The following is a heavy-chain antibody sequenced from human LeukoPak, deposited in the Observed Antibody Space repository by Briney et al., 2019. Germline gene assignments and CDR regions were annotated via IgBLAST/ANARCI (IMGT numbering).Heavy chain of an antibody. J-gene: IGHJ4*02. CDR1: GYTFTGYY. CDR2: INPNSGGT. D-gene: IGHD3-10*01. V-gene: IGHV1-2*02. Sequence: GASVKVSCKASGYTFTGYYMHWVRQAPGQGLEWMGWINPNSGGTNYAQKFQGRVTMTRDTSISTAYMELSRLRSDDTAVYYCARDHPWFGEDGGYFDYWGQGTLVTVSS. CDR3: ARDHPWFGEDGGYFDY.